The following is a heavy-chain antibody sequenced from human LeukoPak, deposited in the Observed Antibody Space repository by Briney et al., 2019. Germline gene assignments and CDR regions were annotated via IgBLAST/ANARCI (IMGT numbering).Heavy chain of an antibody. CDR3: ARYCSSTSCQECYYYGMDV. V-gene: IGHV3-21*01. CDR2: ISSSSSYI. D-gene: IGHD2-2*01. J-gene: IGHJ6*02. Sequence: GGSLRLSCAASGFTFSSYSMNWVRQAPGKGLEWVSSISSSSSYIYYADSVKGRFTISRDNAKNSLYLQMNSLRAEDTAVYYCARYCSSTSCQECYYYGMDVWGQGTTVTVSS. CDR1: GFTFSSYS.